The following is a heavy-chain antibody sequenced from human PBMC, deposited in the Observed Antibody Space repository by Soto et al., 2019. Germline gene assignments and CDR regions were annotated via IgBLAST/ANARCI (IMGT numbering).Heavy chain of an antibody. D-gene: IGHD6-13*01. CDR1: GFTFSNYA. Sequence: EVQLLESGGGLVQPGGSLRLSCAASGFTFSNYAMTWVRQAPGKGLEWVSVITGSGGGTYFVDSVKGRFTISRDNSENTVYLQMNSLRAEDTAVYYCAKRPLTAAGFDYWGQGTLVTVSS. J-gene: IGHJ4*02. CDR3: AKRPLTAAGFDY. V-gene: IGHV3-23*01. CDR2: ITGSGGGT.